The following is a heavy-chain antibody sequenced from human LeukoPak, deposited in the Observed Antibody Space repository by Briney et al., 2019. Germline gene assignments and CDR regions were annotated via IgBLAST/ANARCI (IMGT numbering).Heavy chain of an antibody. Sequence: PGGSLRLSCAASGFTFSSYAMHWVRQAPGKGLEWVAVISYDGSNKYYADSVKGRFTISRDNSKNTLYLQMNSLGAEDTAVYYCAKDLEETAAAGTGDYWGQGTLVTVSS. CDR2: ISYDGSNK. CDR1: GFTFSSYA. CDR3: AKDLEETAAAGTGDY. V-gene: IGHV3-30*04. D-gene: IGHD6-13*01. J-gene: IGHJ4*02.